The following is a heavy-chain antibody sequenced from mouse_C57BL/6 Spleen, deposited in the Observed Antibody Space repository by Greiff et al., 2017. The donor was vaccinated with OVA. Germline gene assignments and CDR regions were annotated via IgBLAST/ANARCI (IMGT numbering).Heavy chain of an antibody. CDR2: IYPGSGST. D-gene: IGHD2-1*01. CDR3: ARCYYGNYDYAMDY. Sequence: VQLQQPGAELVKPGASVKMSCKASGYTFTSYWITWVKQRPGQGLEWIGDIYPGSGSTKYNEKFKSKATLTVDTSSSTAYMQLSSLTSEDSAVYYFARCYYGNYDYAMDYWGQGTSVTVSS. V-gene: IGHV1-55*01. CDR1: GYTFTSYW. J-gene: IGHJ4*01.